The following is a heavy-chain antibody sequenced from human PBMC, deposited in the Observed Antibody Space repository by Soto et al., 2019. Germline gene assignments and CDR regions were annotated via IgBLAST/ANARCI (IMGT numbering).Heavy chain of an antibody. V-gene: IGHV3-23*01. CDR3: AKGGITMVRGVIFSWFAP. Sequence: EVQLLEAGGGLVQPGGSLRLSCAASGFTFSSYAMSWVRQAPGKRLEWVSAISGSGGSTYYADSVKGRFTISRDNSKKALYLQMKSLRDEDTAVYYCAKGGITMVRGVIFSWFAPWGQGTLVKVSS. CDR2: ISGSGGST. CDR1: GFTFSSYA. J-gene: IGHJ5*02. D-gene: IGHD3-10*01.